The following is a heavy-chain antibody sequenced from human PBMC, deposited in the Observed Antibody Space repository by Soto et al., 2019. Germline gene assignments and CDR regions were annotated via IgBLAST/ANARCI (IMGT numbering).Heavy chain of an antibody. D-gene: IGHD3-9*01. V-gene: IGHV4-31*03. CDR3: ARGHYDILTGYYLDY. J-gene: IGHJ4*02. Sequence: QVQLQESGPGLVKPSQTLSLTCTVSGGSISSGGRYYWSWIRQHPGKGLECIGYMYYSGSTYYNPSLKSRVTLSADASKNHFSLKLSSVTAADTAVYYCARGHYDILTGYYLDYWGQGTLVTVSS. CDR1: GGSISSGGRYY. CDR2: MYYSGST.